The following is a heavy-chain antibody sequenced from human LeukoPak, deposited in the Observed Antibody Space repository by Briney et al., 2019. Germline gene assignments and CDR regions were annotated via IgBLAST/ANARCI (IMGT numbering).Heavy chain of an antibody. Sequence: GGSLRLSCAASGLTFSNYGMHWVRQAPGKGLEWVALIWYDGRTKFHADSVKGRFTISRDNSKNTLYLQMDSLRDEDTAVYYCAREWGRIAVAGGPGYWGQGTRVTVSS. J-gene: IGHJ4*02. D-gene: IGHD6-19*01. CDR3: AREWGRIAVAGGPGY. CDR2: IWYDGRTK. V-gene: IGHV3-33*01. CDR1: GLTFSNYG.